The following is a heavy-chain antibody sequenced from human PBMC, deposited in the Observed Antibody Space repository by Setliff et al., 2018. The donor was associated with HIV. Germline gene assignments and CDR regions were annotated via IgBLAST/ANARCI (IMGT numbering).Heavy chain of an antibody. D-gene: IGHD1-26*01. CDR3: ARVSGGRPGNYYYAMDV. J-gene: IGHJ6*02. CDR1: GYTFSQYA. V-gene: IGHV1-3*04. CDR2: INTGNENT. Sequence: GASVKVSCKASGYTFSQYALHWVRQAPGQRLEWMGWINTGNENTRYSQKFQGRVSIIRDTSANTAYMELTNLRSDDSAIYYCARVSGGRPGNYYYAMDVWGRGTTVTAP.